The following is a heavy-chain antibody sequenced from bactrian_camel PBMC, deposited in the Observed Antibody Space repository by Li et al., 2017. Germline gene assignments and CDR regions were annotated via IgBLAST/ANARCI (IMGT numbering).Heavy chain of an antibody. CDR2: ISRYAGST. V-gene: IGHV3S31*01. D-gene: IGHD5*01. J-gene: IGHJ4*01. CDR1: GYTVSPNY. CDR3: ATDSSLIARGGCRVGAEFLGT. Sequence: VQLVESGGGSVQAGGSLRLSCATSGYTVSPNYMAWFRQAPGNEREGVAAISRYAGSTYYADSVKGRFTISRDNAPNRWHLQMNTLTAEDTGIYYCATDSSLIARGGCRVGAEFLGTWGQGTQVTVS.